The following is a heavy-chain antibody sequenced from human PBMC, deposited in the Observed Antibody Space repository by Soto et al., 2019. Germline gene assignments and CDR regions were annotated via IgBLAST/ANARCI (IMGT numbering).Heavy chain of an antibody. J-gene: IGHJ5*02. CDR3: AGDPDSHYNDSHASSYP. CDR1: GGTFSTYT. D-gene: IGHD3-22*01. V-gene: IGHV1-69*08. Sequence: QVQLVQSGAEVKKPGSSVKVSCMASGGTFSTYTITWERQAPGQGLEWMGRIIPIIGIINYAQKFQGRVTITADKFTGTAYMELTRLRSDDTAVYYCAGDPDSHYNDSHASSYPWGQGTLVTVSS. CDR2: IIPIIGII.